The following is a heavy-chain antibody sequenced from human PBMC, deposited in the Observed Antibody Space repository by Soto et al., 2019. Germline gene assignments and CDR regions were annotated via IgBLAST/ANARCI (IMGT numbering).Heavy chain of an antibody. V-gene: IGHV1-69*13. Sequence: SVKVSCKASGGTFSSYAISWVRQAPGQGLEWMGGIIPIFGTANYAQKFQGRVTITADESTSTAYMEMSSLRSEDTAVYYCARDRIAVAGTVTDWFDPWGQGTMVTVSS. D-gene: IGHD6-19*01. J-gene: IGHJ5*02. CDR3: ARDRIAVAGTVTDWFDP. CDR1: GGTFSSYA. CDR2: IIPIFGTA.